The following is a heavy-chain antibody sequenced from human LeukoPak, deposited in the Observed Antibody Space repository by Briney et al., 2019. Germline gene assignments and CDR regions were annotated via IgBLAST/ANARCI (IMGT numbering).Heavy chain of an antibody. CDR2: ISGSGGST. J-gene: IGHJ4*02. D-gene: IGHD2-2*01. V-gene: IGHV3-23*01. Sequence: GGSLRLSCAASGFTFSNYAMSWVRQAPGKGLEWVSAISGSGGSTYYADSVKGRFTISRDNSKNTLYLQMNSLRAEDTAVYYCAKARGVNIVVVPSPFDYWGQGTLVTVSS. CDR1: GFTFSNYA. CDR3: AKARGVNIVVVPSPFDY.